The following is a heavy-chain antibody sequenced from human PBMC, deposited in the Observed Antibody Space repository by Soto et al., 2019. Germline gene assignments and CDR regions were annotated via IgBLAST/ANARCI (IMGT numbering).Heavy chain of an antibody. CDR2: INDSGDI. CDR3: ARGLILWFGELSRRGGYYYYMDV. V-gene: IGHV4-34*01. Sequence: QVQLQQWGAGLLKPSETLSLTCAGYGGSFSGYQWSWIRQTPGKGLEWIGGINDSGDINYNPSLKSRVTILVDSPKKQISLRLSSVTAADTAVYYCARGLILWFGELSRRGGYYYYMDVWGKGTTVTVSS. CDR1: GGSFSGYQ. J-gene: IGHJ6*03. D-gene: IGHD3-10*01.